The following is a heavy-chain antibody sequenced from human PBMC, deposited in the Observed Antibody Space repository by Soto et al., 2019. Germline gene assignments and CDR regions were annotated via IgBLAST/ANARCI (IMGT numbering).Heavy chain of an antibody. Sequence: QVQLQESGPGLVKPSQTLSLTCTVSGGSISSGGYYWSGIRQHPGKGLEWIGYIYYSGSTYYNPSLKSRVTISVDTSKNQFSLKLSSVTAADTAVYYCARGTGYCSGGSCYSEISPWGQGTLVTVSS. V-gene: IGHV4-31*03. CDR3: ARGTGYCSGGSCYSEISP. CDR2: IYYSGST. D-gene: IGHD2-15*01. J-gene: IGHJ5*02. CDR1: GGSISSGGYY.